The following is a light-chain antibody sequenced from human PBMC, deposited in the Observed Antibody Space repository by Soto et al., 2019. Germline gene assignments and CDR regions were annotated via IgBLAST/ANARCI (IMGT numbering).Light chain of an antibody. CDR3: QQSYSTPSIT. J-gene: IGKJ5*01. V-gene: IGKV1-12*02. CDR2: AAS. CDR1: QGISSY. Sequence: RITQSPSSVSASVVERVTSTCRLSQGISSYLAWYQQKPGKAPKLLIYAASTLQSGVPSRFSGSGSGTDFTLTISSLQPEDFATYYCQQSYSTPSITFGQGTRLENK.